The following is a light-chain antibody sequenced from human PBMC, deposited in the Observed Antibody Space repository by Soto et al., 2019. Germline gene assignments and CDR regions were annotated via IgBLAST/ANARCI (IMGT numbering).Light chain of an antibody. CDR2: EVS. CDR1: NSDIGGHNF. J-gene: IGLJ1*01. Sequence: VLTQPASVSGSPGQSITISFAGTNSDIGGHNFVSWYQLHPGKGPKLMISEVSNRPSGVSNRFSGSKSGNTASLTISGLQAEAEADYSCSSYTTSRTLYVFATATRXT. CDR3: SSYTTSRTLYV. V-gene: IGLV2-14*01.